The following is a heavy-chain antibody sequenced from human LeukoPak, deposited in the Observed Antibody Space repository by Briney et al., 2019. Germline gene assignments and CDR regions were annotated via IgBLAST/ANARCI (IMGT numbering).Heavy chain of an antibody. CDR2: INVNGGAM. CDR3: ARGPRILAAGSYFFDY. D-gene: IGHD6-13*01. CDR1: GFSFKDYY. Sequence: PGGSLRLSCAASGFSFKDYYYSWIRQAPGKGLEWVSFINVNGGAMYYADFVKGRFTISRQNAQNSVYLEMNSLRDEDTAVYYCARGPRILAAGSYFFDYWGQGSQVTVSS. J-gene: IGHJ4*02. V-gene: IGHV3-11*01.